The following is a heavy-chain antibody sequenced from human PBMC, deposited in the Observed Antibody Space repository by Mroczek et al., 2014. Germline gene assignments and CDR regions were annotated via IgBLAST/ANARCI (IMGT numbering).Heavy chain of an antibody. CDR1: GGSISSGDYY. CDR2: IYYSGST. V-gene: IGHV4-30-4*01. D-gene: IGHD1-26*01. J-gene: IGHJ4*02. Sequence: QVQLVQSGPGLVKPSRTLSLTCTVSGGSISSGDYYWSWIRQPPGKGLEWIGYIYYSGSTYYNPSLKSRVTISVDTSKNQFSLKLSSVTAADTAVYYCARKGAEGATTLDYWGQGTLVTVSS. CDR3: ARKGAEGATTLDY.